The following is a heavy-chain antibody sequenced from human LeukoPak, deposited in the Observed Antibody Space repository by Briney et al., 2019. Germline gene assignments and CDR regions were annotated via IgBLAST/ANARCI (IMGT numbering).Heavy chain of an antibody. CDR2: IYYSGST. CDR3: ARTPSDTVLLWFGESARPGPNNYYFDY. V-gene: IGHV4-59*01. CDR1: GGSISSYY. J-gene: IGHJ4*02. D-gene: IGHD3-10*01. Sequence: PSETLSLTCTVSGGSISSYYWSWIRQPPGKGLEWIGYIYYSGSTNYNPSLKSRVTISVDTFKNQFSLKLSSVTAADTAVYYCARTPSDTVLLWFGESARPGPNNYYFDYWGQGTLVTVSS.